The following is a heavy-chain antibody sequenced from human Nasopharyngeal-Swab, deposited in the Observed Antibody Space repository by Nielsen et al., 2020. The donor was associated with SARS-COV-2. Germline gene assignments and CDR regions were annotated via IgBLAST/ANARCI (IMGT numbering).Heavy chain of an antibody. D-gene: IGHD3-10*01. CDR2: ISSSSSYI. CDR3: ARRITMVQGVIAVPIYYYYGMDV. V-gene: IGHV3-21*01. Sequence: PGTGLELVSSISSSSSYIYYADSVKGRFTISRDNAKNSLYLQMNSLRAEDTAVYYCARRITMVQGVIAVPIYYYYGMDVWGQGTTVTVSS. J-gene: IGHJ6*02.